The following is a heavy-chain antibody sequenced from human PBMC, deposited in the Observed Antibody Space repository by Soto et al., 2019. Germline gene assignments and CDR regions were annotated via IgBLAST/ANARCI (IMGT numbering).Heavy chain of an antibody. V-gene: IGHV4-31*03. J-gene: IGHJ4*02. D-gene: IGHD3-16*01. CDR2: IYYSGST. CDR1: GGSISSGGYY. CDR3: GRQDWTYYLQAIYY. Sequence: PSETLSLTCTVSGGSISSGGYYWSWIRQHPGKGLEWIGYIYYSGSTYYNPSLKSRVTISVDTSKNEFSLKLSSVTATDTAVYYCGRQDWTYYLQAIYYWSQGTLVTVSS.